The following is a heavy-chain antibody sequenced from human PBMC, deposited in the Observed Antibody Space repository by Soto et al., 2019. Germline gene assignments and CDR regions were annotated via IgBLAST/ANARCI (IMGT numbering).Heavy chain of an antibody. CDR2: IYPGDSDT. J-gene: IGHJ6*03. CDR3: AKLSEGYDHYYYYMDV. V-gene: IGHV5-51*01. D-gene: IGHD5-12*01. Sequence: GESLKISCKGSGYSFTSYWIGWVRQMPGKGLEWMGIIYPGDSDTRYSPSFKGQVTISADKSISTAYLQWSSLKASDTAMYYCAKLSEGYDHYYYYMDVWGKGTTVTVSS. CDR1: GYSFTSYW.